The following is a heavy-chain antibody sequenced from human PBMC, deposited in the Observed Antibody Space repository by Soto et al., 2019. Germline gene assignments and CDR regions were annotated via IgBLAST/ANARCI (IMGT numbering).Heavy chain of an antibody. CDR3: AKLVYAMDRNSPLDY. Sequence: SLRLSCAASGFTFTSHAMHWVRQTPGKGLEWVAAISYDEIDKKYASSVKGRFTISRDNSKNTLYLQMNSLRAEDTAVYYCAKLVYAMDRNSPLDYWG. D-gene: IGHD2-8*01. CDR2: ISYDEIDK. J-gene: IGHJ4*01. V-gene: IGHV3-30*18. CDR1: GFTFTSHA.